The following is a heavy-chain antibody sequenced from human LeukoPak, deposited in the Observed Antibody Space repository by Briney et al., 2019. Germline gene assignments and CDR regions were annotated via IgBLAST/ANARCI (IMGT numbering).Heavy chain of an antibody. CDR2: MNPESGIT. CDR1: GYTFTDYY. J-gene: IGHJ6*02. Sequence: ASVKVSCKASGYTFTDYYVHWVRQTPGQGLEWMASMNPESGITTYSQAFEDWVSMTRDTSIGTAYMELRRLRSDGTAVYYRARGERTSKNYDYYYSGMDVWGQGTTVTVSS. D-gene: IGHD3-16*01. V-gene: IGHV1-2*04. CDR3: ARGERTSKNYDYYYSGMDV.